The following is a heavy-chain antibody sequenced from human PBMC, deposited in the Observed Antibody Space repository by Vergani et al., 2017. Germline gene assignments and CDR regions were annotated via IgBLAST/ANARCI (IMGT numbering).Heavy chain of an antibody. CDR1: GTSISGSSDY. CDR3: ARQGVRLNRIDNYYYYGMDV. CDR2: IFYTGTS. V-gene: IGHV4-39*01. Sequence: QLQLQESGPGLLKPSETLSLTCSVSGTSISGSSDYWGWIRQPPGKGLEWIGSIFYTGTSYYNPSLESRATNSVDTSKNQFSLKLKSVTAADTAVYYCARQGVRLNRIDNYYYYGMDVWGQGTTVTVSS. D-gene: IGHD3-3*01. J-gene: IGHJ6*02.